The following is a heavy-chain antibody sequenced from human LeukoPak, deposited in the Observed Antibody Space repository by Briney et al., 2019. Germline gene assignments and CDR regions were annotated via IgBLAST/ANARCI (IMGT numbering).Heavy chain of an antibody. D-gene: IGHD3-10*01. J-gene: IGHJ4*02. V-gene: IGHV3-21*01. Sequence: GGSLRLSCAASEFTFSSYSMNWVRQAPGKGLEGVSSISSSSEFIYYADSVKGRFTISRDNARNSLYLQMNSLRAEDTAVYYCARDPGAGYFDYWGQGTLVTVSS. CDR3: ARDPGAGYFDY. CDR1: EFTFSSYS. CDR2: ISSSSEFI.